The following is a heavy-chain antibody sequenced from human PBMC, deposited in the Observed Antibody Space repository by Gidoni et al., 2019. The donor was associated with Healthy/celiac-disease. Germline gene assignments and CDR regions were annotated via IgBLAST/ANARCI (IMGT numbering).Heavy chain of an antibody. D-gene: IGHD1-26*01. CDR2: ISYDGSNK. J-gene: IGHJ6*02. Sequence: QVQLVESGGGVVQPGRSLRLSCAASGFTFSSYGMHWVRQAPGKGLEWVAVISYDGSNKYYADSVKGRFTISRDNSKNTLYLQMNSLRAEDTAVYYCANRVGATHYYYGMDVWGQGTTVTVSS. CDR3: ANRVGATHYYYGMDV. CDR1: GFTFSSYG. V-gene: IGHV3-30*18.